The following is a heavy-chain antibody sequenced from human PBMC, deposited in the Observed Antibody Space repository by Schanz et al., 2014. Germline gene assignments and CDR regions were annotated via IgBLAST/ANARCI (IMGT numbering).Heavy chain of an antibody. V-gene: IGHV3-74*02. J-gene: IGHJ3*02. Sequence: EVQLVESGGGLVKPGGSLRLSCAASGFTFSSHWMHWVRQDPGKGLVWVARINSVGSNTDYADSVKGRFTISRDNAKNSLYLQMTSLRAEDTAVYYCARKMKLGVYGGKGHDSLDIWGQGTMXTVSS. CDR3: ARKMKLGVYGGKGHDSLDI. D-gene: IGHD4-17*01. CDR1: GFTFSSHW. CDR2: INSVGSNT.